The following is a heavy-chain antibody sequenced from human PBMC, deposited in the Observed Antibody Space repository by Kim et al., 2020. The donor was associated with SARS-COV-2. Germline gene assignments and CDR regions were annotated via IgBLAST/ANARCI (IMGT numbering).Heavy chain of an antibody. CDR1: GYTFTSYA. D-gene: IGHD1-26*01. V-gene: IGHV7-4-1*02. CDR3: ARAAENSGSLSLDY. Sequence: ASVKVSCKASGYTFTSYAMNWVRQAPGQGLEWMGWINTNTGNPTYAQGFTGRFVFSLDTSVSTAYLQISSLKAEDPAVYYCARAAENSGSLSLDYWGQGTLVTVSS. J-gene: IGHJ4*02. CDR2: INTNTGNP.